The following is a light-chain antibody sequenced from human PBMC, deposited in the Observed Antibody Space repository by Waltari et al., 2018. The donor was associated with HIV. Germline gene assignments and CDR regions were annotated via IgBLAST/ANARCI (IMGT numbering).Light chain of an antibody. CDR1: TPNIGSSN. Sequence: QSVLTQPPSASGAPGQRVTISCSGSTPNIGSSNVNWYQQFSRAAPKLLIYADAQRPSGGPDRFSGSKAGTSASLVISGLQAEDEADYYCSTWDERLNGVVFGGGTRLTVV. J-gene: IGLJ2*01. CDR3: STWDERLNGVV. V-gene: IGLV1-44*01. CDR2: ADA.